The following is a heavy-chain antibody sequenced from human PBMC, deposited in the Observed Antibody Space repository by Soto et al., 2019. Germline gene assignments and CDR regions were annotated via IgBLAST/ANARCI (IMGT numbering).Heavy chain of an antibody. J-gene: IGHJ5*02. D-gene: IGHD3-22*01. CDR2: TYHGGST. V-gene: IGHV4-38-2*01. Sequence: SETLSLTSDVSGYSISSGYYWGWLRQPPGKGLEWIGSTYHGGSTYYNPSLNSRVTLSIDMTNNHVSLILNSVTAADTAVYYCARVGPWVPYYYDSSPYTFENWFDPWGQGTLVTVSS. CDR1: GYSISSGYY. CDR3: ARVGPWVPYYYDSSPYTFENWFDP.